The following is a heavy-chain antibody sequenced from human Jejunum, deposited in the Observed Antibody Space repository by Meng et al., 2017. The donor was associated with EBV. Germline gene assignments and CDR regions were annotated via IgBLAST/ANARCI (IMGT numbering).Heavy chain of an antibody. V-gene: IGHV1-2*06. J-gene: IGHJ5*02. CDR3: ARSYCGGDCDYNWIDP. CDR2: INPNSGDT. D-gene: IGHD2-21*02. CDR1: GYTLTGYY. Sequence: QVRVVKSGADVRKPGASVKVSCKASGYTLTGYYLHWVRQAPGQGLEWMGRINPNSGDTYRAQKFQGRVTMTRDTSISTAYMELSSLTSDDTAMYYYARSYCGGDCDYNWIDPWGQGTLVTVSS.